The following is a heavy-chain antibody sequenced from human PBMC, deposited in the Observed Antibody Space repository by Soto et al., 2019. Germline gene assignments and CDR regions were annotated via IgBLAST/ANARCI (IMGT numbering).Heavy chain of an antibody. CDR1: GFTFSSYA. CDR2: ISGSGGST. D-gene: IGHD1-26*01. J-gene: IGHJ4*02. Sequence: GGSLRLSCAASGFTFSSYAMSWVRQAPGKGLEWVSAISGSGGSTYYADSVKGRFTISRDNSKNTLYLQMNSLRAEDTAVYYCAKHDLKWELLYYFDYWGQGTLVTVSS. CDR3: AKHDLKWELLYYFDY. V-gene: IGHV3-23*01.